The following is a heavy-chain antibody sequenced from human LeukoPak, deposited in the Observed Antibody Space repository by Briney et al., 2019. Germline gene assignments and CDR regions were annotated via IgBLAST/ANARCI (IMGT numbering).Heavy chain of an antibody. CDR3: AAQSSSWYGDAFDI. Sequence: PGGSLRLSCAASGFTFSSYAMSWVRRAPGKGLEWVTVISYDGGNKYSADSVKGRFTISRDNSKNTLYLQMNSLRAEDTAVYYCAAQSSSWYGDAFDIWGQGTMVTVSS. CDR1: GFTFSSYA. CDR2: ISYDGGNK. V-gene: IGHV3-30-3*01. J-gene: IGHJ3*02. D-gene: IGHD6-13*01.